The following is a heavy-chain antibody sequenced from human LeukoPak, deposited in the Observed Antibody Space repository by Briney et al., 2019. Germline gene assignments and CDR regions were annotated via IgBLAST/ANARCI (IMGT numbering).Heavy chain of an antibody. D-gene: IGHD7-27*01. CDR1: GFTFSSYS. J-gene: IGHJ4*02. V-gene: IGHV3-48*04. CDR3: ARELGKTQRFDY. CDR2: ISGSSSTI. Sequence: GGSLRLSCAASGFTFSSYSMNWVRQAPGKGLEWVSYISGSSSTIYYADSVKGRFTISRDNAKNSLYLQMNSLRAEDTAVYYCARELGKTQRFDYWGQGTLVTVSS.